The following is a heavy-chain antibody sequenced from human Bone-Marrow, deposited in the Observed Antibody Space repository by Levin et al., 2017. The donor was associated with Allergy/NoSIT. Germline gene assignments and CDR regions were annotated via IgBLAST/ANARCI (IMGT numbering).Heavy chain of an antibody. CDR3: ATSTPAIDYYYGMDV. Sequence: SVKVSCKASGGTFSSYAISWVRQAPGQGLEWMGGIIPIFGTANYAQKFQGRVTITADESTSTAYMELSSLRSEDTAVYYCATSTPAIDYYYGMDVWGQGTTVTVSS. V-gene: IGHV1-69*13. CDR2: IIPIFGTA. D-gene: IGHD5-24*01. J-gene: IGHJ6*02. CDR1: GGTFSSYA.